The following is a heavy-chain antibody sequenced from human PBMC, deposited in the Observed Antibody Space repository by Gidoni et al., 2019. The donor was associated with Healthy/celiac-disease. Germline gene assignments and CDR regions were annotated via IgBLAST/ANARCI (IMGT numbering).Heavy chain of an antibody. CDR3: ARRRPANYVWGRYRSNEDYFDY. V-gene: IGHV4-34*01. Sequence: QVQLQQWGAGLLKPSETLSLTCAVYGGSFSGYYWSWIRQPPGKGPEWIGEINPSGSTNYNPSPKSRVPISVDTSKNQFSLKLSAVTAADTAVYYCARRRPANYVWGRYRSNEDYFDYWGQGNLVTVSS. CDR2: INPSGST. CDR1: GGSFSGYY. J-gene: IGHJ4*02. D-gene: IGHD3-16*02.